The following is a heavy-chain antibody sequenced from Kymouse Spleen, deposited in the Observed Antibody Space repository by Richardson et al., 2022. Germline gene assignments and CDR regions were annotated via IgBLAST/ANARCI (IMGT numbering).Heavy chain of an antibody. J-gene: IGHJ4*02. CDR1: GFTFDDYA. CDR2: ISWNSGSI. D-gene: IGHD1-7*01. Sequence: EVQLVESGGGLVQPGRSLRLSCAASGFTFDDYAMHWVRQAPGKGLEWVSGISWNSGSIGYADSVKGRFTISRDNAKNSLYLQMNSLRAEDTALYYCAKDPPLELGGYWGQGTLVTVSS. CDR3: AKDPPLELGGY. V-gene: IGHV3-9*01.